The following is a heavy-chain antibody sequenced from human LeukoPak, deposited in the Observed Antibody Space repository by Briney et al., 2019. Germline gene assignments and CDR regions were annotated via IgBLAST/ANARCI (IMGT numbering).Heavy chain of an antibody. J-gene: IGHJ5*02. CDR2: IYYSGST. V-gene: IGHV4-31*03. Sequence: SQTLSLTCTVPGGPISSGGYYWSWIRQHPGEGLEWIGYIYYSGSTYYNPSLKSRVPISVDTSKNQCSLKLSSVTAADTAVYYCARCGFGELLCSWFDPWGQGTLVTVSS. CDR1: GGPISSGGYY. CDR3: ARCGFGELLCSWFDP. D-gene: IGHD3-10*01.